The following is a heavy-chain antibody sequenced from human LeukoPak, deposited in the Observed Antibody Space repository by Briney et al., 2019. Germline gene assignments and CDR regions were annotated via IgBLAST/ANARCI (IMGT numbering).Heavy chain of an antibody. J-gene: IGHJ3*02. D-gene: IGHD2-15*01. CDR2: IYYSGST. Sequence: SETLSLTCTASGGSISSYYWSWIRQPPGKGLEWIGYIYYSGSTNYNPSLKSRVTISVDTSKNQFSLKLSSVTAADTAVYYCARVDDAFDIWGQGTMATVSS. CDR1: GGSISSYY. V-gene: IGHV4-59*01. CDR3: ARVDDAFDI.